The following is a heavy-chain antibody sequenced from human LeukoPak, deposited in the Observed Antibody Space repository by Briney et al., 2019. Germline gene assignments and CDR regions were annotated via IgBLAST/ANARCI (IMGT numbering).Heavy chain of an antibody. V-gene: IGHV4-31*03. CDR1: GGSISSGGYY. J-gene: IGHJ6*02. Sequence: SETLSLTCTVSGGSISSGGYYWSWIRQHPGKGLEWIGYIYYSGSTYYNPSLKSRVTISVDTSKNQFSLKLSSVTAADTAVYYCARGPVLLWFGTRCYGMDVWGQGTTVTVSS. CDR2: IYYSGST. D-gene: IGHD3-10*01. CDR3: ARGPVLLWFGTRCYGMDV.